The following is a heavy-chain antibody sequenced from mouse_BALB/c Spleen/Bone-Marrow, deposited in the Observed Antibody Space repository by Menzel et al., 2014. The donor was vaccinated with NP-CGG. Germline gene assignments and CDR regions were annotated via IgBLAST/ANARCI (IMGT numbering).Heavy chain of an antibody. J-gene: IGHJ4*01. CDR1: GFTFSSYA. V-gene: IGHV5-9-4*01. D-gene: IGHD2-4*01. Sequence: VQLQQSGGGLVKPGGSLKLSCAASGFTFSSYAMSWVRQSPEKRLEWVAEISSGGSYTYYPDTVTGRFTISRDNAKNTLYLEMSSLRSEDTAMYYCAREGLRRRAAMDYWGQGTSATVSS. CDR2: ISSGGSYT. CDR3: AREGLRRRAAMDY.